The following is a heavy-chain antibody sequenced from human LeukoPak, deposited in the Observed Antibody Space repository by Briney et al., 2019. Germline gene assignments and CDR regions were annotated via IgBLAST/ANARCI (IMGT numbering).Heavy chain of an antibody. CDR3: ARDQGGSEPYYFDY. CDR1: GFTFGSYN. Sequence: GGSLRLSCAASGFTFGSYNMNWVRQAPGKGLEWVSSISSSSTYIYYADSVKGRFTISRDNAKKSLYLQMNSLRAEDTAVYYCARDQGGSEPYYFDYWGQGTLVTVSS. J-gene: IGHJ4*02. D-gene: IGHD1-26*01. CDR2: ISSSSTYI. V-gene: IGHV3-21*01.